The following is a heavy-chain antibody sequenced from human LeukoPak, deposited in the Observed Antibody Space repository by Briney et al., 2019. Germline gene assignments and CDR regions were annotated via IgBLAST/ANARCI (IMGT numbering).Heavy chain of an antibody. Sequence: PSETLSLTCTVSGGSISSSSDYWGWIRQPPGKGLEWIGSIYCSESTYYNPSLKSRVTISVDTSKNQFSLRLSSVTAADTAIYYCARQGAGGRAFDIWGQGTMVTVSS. J-gene: IGHJ3*02. D-gene: IGHD1-26*01. CDR3: ARQGAGGRAFDI. CDR2: IYCSEST. V-gene: IGHV4-39*01. CDR1: GGSISSSSDY.